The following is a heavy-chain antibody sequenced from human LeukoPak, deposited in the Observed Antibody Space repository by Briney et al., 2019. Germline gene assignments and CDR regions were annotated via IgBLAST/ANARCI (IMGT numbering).Heavy chain of an antibody. Sequence: PGGSLRLSCAASGFTFSNYWMHWVRQAPGKGLEWVSVIYSGGSTYYADSVKGRFTISRDNSKNTLYLQMNSLRAEDTAVYCCAGGPGVDYPIDYWGQGTLVTVSS. CDR1: GFTFSNYW. CDR3: AGGPGVDYPIDY. J-gene: IGHJ4*02. V-gene: IGHV3-66*01. D-gene: IGHD3-10*01. CDR2: IYSGGST.